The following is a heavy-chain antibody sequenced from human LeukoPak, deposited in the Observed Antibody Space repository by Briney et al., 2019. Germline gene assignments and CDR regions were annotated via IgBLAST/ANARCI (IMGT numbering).Heavy chain of an antibody. V-gene: IGHV1-2*02. J-gene: IGHJ5*01. CDR1: GYTFTGYY. CDR2: INPNSGGT. Sequence: VASVKVSCKASGYTFTGYYMHWVRQAPGQGLEWMGWINPNSGGTNYAQKFQGRVTMTRDTSTSTAYMELSSLRSEDTAVYYCAVDPYYYDSGWFDFWGQGTLVIVSS. D-gene: IGHD3-22*01. CDR3: AVDPYYYDSGWFDF.